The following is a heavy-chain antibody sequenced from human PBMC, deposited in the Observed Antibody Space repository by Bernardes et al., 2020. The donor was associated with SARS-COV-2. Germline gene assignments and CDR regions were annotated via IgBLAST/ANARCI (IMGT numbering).Heavy chain of an antibody. CDR2: FSGSVGGT. J-gene: IGHJ3*01. Sequence: VGSLSLSCAASGFTFSSYAMSWVRQAPGKGLEWVSSFSGSVGGTYYADSVKGRFTISRDNSKNTLYLQMNSLRAEDTAIYYCAKAVVPVAMNDAFDFWGQGTMVTVSS. CDR1: GFTFSSYA. V-gene: IGHV3-23*01. CDR3: AKAVVPVAMNDAFDF. D-gene: IGHD2-2*01.